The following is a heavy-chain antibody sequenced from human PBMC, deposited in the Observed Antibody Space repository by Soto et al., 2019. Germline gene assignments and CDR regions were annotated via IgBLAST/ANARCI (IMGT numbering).Heavy chain of an antibody. CDR1: GASISSGVYY. J-gene: IGHJ4*02. CDR2: IYFSGTT. D-gene: IGHD2-21*01. CDR3: ARGVIF. V-gene: IGHV4-31*01. Sequence: QVHLQESGPGLVKPSQTLSLTCTVSGASISSGVYYWSWIRQHPGKGLEWIGYIYFSGTTSYNPSLEGLVTISMDKSRNQLSLNLRSLTAADTAVYYCARGVIFWGQGTLVTVSS.